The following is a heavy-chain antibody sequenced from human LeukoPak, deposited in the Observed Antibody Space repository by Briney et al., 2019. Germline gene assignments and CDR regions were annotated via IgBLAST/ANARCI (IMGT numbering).Heavy chain of an antibody. J-gene: IGHJ4*02. CDR2: ISYDGSNK. CDR3: AKAYSGRLDY. D-gene: IGHD1-26*01. CDR1: GFTFSSYA. Sequence: GGSLRLSCAASGFTFSSYAMHWVRQAPGKGLEWVAVISYDGSNKYYADSVKGRFTISRDNSKNTLYLKMNSLRAEDTAVYYCAKAYSGRLDYWGQGTLVTVSS. V-gene: IGHV3-30*04.